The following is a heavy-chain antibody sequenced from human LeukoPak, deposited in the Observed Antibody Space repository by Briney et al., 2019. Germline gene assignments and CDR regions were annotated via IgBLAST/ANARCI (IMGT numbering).Heavy chain of an antibody. CDR2: IIPIFGTA. Sequence: SVKVSCKASGGTFSSYAISWVRQAPGQGLEWTGGIIPIFGTANYAQKFQGRVTITADESTSTAYMELSSLRSEDTAVYYCARHPRVGAQGVDYWGQGTLVTVSS. V-gene: IGHV1-69*13. D-gene: IGHD1-26*01. J-gene: IGHJ4*02. CDR1: GGTFSSYA. CDR3: ARHPRVGAQGVDY.